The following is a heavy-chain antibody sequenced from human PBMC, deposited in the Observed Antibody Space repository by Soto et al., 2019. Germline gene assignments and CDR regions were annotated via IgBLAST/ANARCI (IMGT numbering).Heavy chain of an antibody. J-gene: IGHJ6*02. CDR3: ARVLTMVRGLLYYYYYGMDV. V-gene: IGHV1-69*13. Sequence: SVKVSCKASGGTFSSYAISWVRQAPGQGLEWMGGIIPIYGTANYAQKFQGRVTITADESTSTAYMELSSLRSEDTAVYYCARVLTMVRGLLYYYYYGMDVWGQGTTVTVSS. CDR1: GGTFSSYA. CDR2: IIPIYGTA. D-gene: IGHD3-10*01.